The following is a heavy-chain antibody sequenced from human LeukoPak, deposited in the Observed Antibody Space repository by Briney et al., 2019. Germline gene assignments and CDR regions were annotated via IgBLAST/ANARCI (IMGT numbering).Heavy chain of an antibody. Sequence: KSSETLSLTCTVSGGSISSYYWSWIRQPPGKGLEWIGYIYYSGSTNYNPSLKSRVTMSVDTSKNQFSLKLSSVTAADTAVYYCARGGYYGSGSYYDYWGQGTLVTVSS. CDR1: GGSISSYY. J-gene: IGHJ4*02. D-gene: IGHD3-10*01. CDR2: IYYSGST. V-gene: IGHV4-59*12. CDR3: ARGGYYGSGSYYDY.